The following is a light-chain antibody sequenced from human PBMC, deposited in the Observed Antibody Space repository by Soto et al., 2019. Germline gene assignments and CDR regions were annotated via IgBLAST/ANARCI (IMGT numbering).Light chain of an antibody. V-gene: IGKV3-20*01. CDR3: QQYGSAPLT. J-gene: IGKJ4*01. CDR2: AAS. Sequence: EIVLTQSPGTLSLSPGERATLSCGASQSVNSNSLAWYQQKPGPAPRLLFYAASNRASGVTDRFSASGSGTDITLTISRLEPEDFAVYHCQQYGSAPLTFGGWTKVEIK. CDR1: QSVNSNS.